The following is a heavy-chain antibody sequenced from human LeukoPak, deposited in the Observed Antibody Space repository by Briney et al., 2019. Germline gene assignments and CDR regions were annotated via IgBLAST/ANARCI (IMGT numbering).Heavy chain of an antibody. Sequence: PGGSLRLSCAASGFTFSSYEMNWVRQAPGKGLEWLSYISTRDNTIQYADSVKGRFTISRDNANNSVFLQMNNLRAEDSAIYYCARGARWAYYFDYWGRGSLVTVSS. J-gene: IGHJ4*02. CDR2: ISTRDNTI. D-gene: IGHD4-23*01. V-gene: IGHV3-48*03. CDR3: ARGARWAYYFDY. CDR1: GFTFSSYE.